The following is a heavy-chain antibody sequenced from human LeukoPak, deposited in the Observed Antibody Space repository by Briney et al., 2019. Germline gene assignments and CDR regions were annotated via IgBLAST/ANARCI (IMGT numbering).Heavy chain of an antibody. Sequence: PSETLSLTCSVCGGSIGSDYWSGILRAPGKRLEWIGNIYYSGSTNYNPSLNSRVTISIDTSKNQFSLRLTSVTAADSAVYHCVRRSLLGGQGILVTVSS. CDR1: GGSIGSDY. CDR3: VRRSLL. D-gene: IGHD2-15*01. V-gene: IGHV4-59*01. CDR2: IYYSGST. J-gene: IGHJ4*02.